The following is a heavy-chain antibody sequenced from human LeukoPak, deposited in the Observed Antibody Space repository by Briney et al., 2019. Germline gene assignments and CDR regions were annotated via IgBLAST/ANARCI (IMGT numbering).Heavy chain of an antibody. J-gene: IGHJ5*02. Sequence: SETLSLTCTVSGGSISSYYWSWIRQPAGKGLEWIGRIYTSGSTNYNPSLKSRVTMSVDTSKNQFSLKLSSVTAADTAVYYCARTKYGGTPSSTWFDPWGQGTLATVSS. CDR2: IYTSGST. D-gene: IGHD4-23*01. V-gene: IGHV4-4*07. CDR1: GGSISSYY. CDR3: ARTKYGGTPSSTWFDP.